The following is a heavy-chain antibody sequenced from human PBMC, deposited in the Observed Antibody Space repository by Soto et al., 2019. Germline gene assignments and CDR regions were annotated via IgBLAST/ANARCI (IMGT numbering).Heavy chain of an antibody. J-gene: IGHJ4*02. D-gene: IGHD1-26*01. Sequence: PGESLKISCKGSGYSFTSYWIYWVRQMPGKGLEWMGRIDPSDSYTIYSPSFQGHVTTSADKSITTAYLQWSSLKASDTAMYFCARPPYSGGTYLGYWGQGTLVTVSS. CDR1: GYSFTSYW. CDR2: IDPSDSYT. V-gene: IGHV5-10-1*01. CDR3: ARPPYSGGTYLGY.